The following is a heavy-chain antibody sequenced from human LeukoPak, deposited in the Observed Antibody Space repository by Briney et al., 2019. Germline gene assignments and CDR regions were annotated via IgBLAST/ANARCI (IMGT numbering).Heavy chain of an antibody. CDR3: ASDSYSPEYFQH. D-gene: IGHD2-21*02. CDR2: ISSDGGST. Sequence: PGGSLRLSCSASGFTFSSYAMHWVRQAPGKGLEYVSAISSDGGSTYYADSVKGRFTLSRDNSKNTLYLQMSSLRAEDTAVYYCASDSYSPEYFQHWGQGTLVTVSS. V-gene: IGHV3-64D*06. CDR1: GFTFSSYA. J-gene: IGHJ1*01.